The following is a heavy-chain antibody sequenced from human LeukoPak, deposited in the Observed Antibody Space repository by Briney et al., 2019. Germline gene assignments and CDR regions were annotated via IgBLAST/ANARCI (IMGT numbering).Heavy chain of an antibody. CDR3: AREGPYDYGDQLGYCYYGMDV. J-gene: IGHJ6*02. CDR1: GFTFSSYG. CDR2: IWYDGSNK. Sequence: GGSLRLSCAASGFTFSSYGMHWVRQAPGKGLEWVAVIWYDGSNKYYADSVKGRFTISRDNSKNTLYLQMNSLRAEDTAVYYCAREGPYDYGDQLGYCYYGMDVWGQGTTVTVSS. D-gene: IGHD4-17*01. V-gene: IGHV3-33*01.